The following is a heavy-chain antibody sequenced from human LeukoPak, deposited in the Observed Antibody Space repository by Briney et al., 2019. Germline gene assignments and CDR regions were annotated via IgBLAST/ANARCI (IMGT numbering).Heavy chain of an antibody. Sequence: SETLSLTCTVSGGSISSSSYYWGWIRQPPGKGLEWIGYIYYSGSTNYNPSLKGRVTISVDTSKNQFSLKLSSVTAADTAVYYCARDLSGFDYWGQGTLVTVSS. V-gene: IGHV4-61*01. D-gene: IGHD6-25*01. J-gene: IGHJ4*02. CDR3: ARDLSGFDY. CDR1: GGSISSSSYY. CDR2: IYYSGST.